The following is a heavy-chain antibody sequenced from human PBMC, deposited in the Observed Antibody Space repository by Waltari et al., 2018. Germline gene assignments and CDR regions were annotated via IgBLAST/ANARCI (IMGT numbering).Heavy chain of an antibody. Sequence: QVQLQESGPGLVKPSETLSLTCAVSGYSISSGYYWGWIRQPPGKGLEWIGSIYHSGSTYYNPSLKSRVTISVDTSKNQFSLKLSSVTAADTALYYCARPYCSGGSCYGGDNWFDPWGQGTLVTVSS. CDR3: ARPYCSGGSCYGGDNWFDP. CDR2: IYHSGST. V-gene: IGHV4-38-2*01. CDR1: GYSISSGYY. D-gene: IGHD2-15*01. J-gene: IGHJ5*02.